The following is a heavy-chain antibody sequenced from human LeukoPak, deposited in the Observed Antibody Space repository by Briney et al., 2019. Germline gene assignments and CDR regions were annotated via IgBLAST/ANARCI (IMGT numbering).Heavy chain of an antibody. CDR1: GDSVSRSSSA. J-gene: IGHJ4*02. CDR3: VRGGHFDY. CDR2: TYYRSKWYN. V-gene: IGHV6-1*01. D-gene: IGHD3-16*01. Sequence: SQTLSLTCAISGDSVSRSSSAWNWVRQSPSRGLEWLGRTYYRSKWYNDYAESVKSRIAINPDTSKNQFSLHLNSVTPEDTAVYYCVRGGHFDYWSQGTLVTVSS.